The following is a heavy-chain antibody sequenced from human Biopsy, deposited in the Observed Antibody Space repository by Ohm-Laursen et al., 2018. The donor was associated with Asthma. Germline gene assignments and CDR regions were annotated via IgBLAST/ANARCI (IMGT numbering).Heavy chain of an antibody. D-gene: IGHD2-21*02. CDR3: ASYEVVTAILPMDV. V-gene: IGHV3-30*03. Sequence: SLRLSCAASGFSFSRYGMHWVRQAPGKGPEWVAVISFDGSNKDYGDSVKGRFTIARDNSKNTVYLQMNSLRAEDTAVYYCASYEVVTAILPMDVWGQGTTVTVSS. J-gene: IGHJ6*02. CDR2: ISFDGSNK. CDR1: GFSFSRYG.